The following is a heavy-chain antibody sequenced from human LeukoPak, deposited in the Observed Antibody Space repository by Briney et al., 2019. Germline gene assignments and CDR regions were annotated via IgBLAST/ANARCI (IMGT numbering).Heavy chain of an antibody. V-gene: IGHV4-34*01. CDR1: GGSFSGYY. Sequence: SETLSLTCAVYGGSFSGYYWSWIRQPPGKGLEWIGEINHSGSTNYNPSLKSLVTISVDTSKNQFSLKLSSVTAADPAVYYCASSTWYYFDYWGQGTLVTVSS. CDR2: INHSGST. J-gene: IGHJ4*02. CDR3: ASSTWYYFDY. D-gene: IGHD6-13*01.